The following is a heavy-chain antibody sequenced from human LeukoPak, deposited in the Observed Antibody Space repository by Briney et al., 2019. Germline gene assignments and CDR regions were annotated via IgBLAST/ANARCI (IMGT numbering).Heavy chain of an antibody. J-gene: IGHJ5*02. CDR1: GFTFSSYG. CDR2: IWYDGSNK. CDR3: ARAYGDYVRFNWLDP. D-gene: IGHD4-17*01. V-gene: IGHV3-33*01. Sequence: GGSLRLSCAASGFTFSSYGMHWVRQAPGKGLEWVAVIWYDGSNKYYADSVKGRFTISRDNSKNTMYLQMNSLRAEDTAVYYCARAYGDYVRFNWLDPWGQGTLVTVSS.